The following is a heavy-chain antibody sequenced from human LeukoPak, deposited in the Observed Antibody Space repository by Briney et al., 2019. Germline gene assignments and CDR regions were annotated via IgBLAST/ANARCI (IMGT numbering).Heavy chain of an antibody. J-gene: IGHJ5*02. CDR3: AREGSSWGHNWFDP. Sequence: ASVKVSCRGSGYTFTSYGISGVRQAPGQGLEWMGWISAYNGNTNYAQKLQGRVTMTTDTSTSTAYMELRSLRSDDTAVYYCAREGSSWGHNWFDPWGQGTLVTVSS. D-gene: IGHD6-13*01. CDR2: ISAYNGNT. V-gene: IGHV1-18*01. CDR1: GYTFTSYG.